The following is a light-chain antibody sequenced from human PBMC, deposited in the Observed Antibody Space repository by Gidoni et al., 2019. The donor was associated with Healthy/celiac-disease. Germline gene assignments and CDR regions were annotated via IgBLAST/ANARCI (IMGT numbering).Light chain of an antibody. CDR2: GAA. V-gene: IGKV3-15*01. J-gene: IGKJ3*01. CDR3: QQYNNWPPFT. Sequence: EIVMTQSPATLSVSPGERATLSCRASQSVSSNLAWYQQKPGQAPRLLLYGAATRATGIPARFSGSGSGTELTLTISSLQSEDFAVYYCQQYNNWPPFTFXPXTKVDIK. CDR1: QSVSSN.